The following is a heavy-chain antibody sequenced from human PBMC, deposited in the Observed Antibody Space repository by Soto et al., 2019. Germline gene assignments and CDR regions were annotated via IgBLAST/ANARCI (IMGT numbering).Heavy chain of an antibody. CDR2: IYYIGST. CDR1: GGSISSGGYY. V-gene: IGHV4-31*03. CDR3: ARGIRTIRPYYYDSSGYYWYYFDY. D-gene: IGHD3-22*01. J-gene: IGHJ4*02. Sequence: TSETLSLTCTVSGGSISSGGYYWNWIRQHPGKGLEWIGYIYYIGSTYYNPSLKSRVTISLDTSKNQFSLKLSSVTAADTAVYYCARGIRTIRPYYYDSSGYYWYYFDYWGQGTLVT.